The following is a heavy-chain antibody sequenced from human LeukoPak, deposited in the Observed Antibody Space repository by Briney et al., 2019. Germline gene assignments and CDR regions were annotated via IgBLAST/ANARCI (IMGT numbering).Heavy chain of an antibody. CDR1: GGSFSGYY. J-gene: IGHJ6*03. Sequence: SETLSLTCAVYGGSFSGYYWSWIRQPPGKGLEWIGEINHSGSTNYNPSLKSRVTISVDTSKNQFSLKLSSVTAADTAVYYCARSRAAAGRNYYYYMDVWGKGTTVTVS. CDR3: ARSRAAAGRNYYYYMDV. D-gene: IGHD6-13*01. CDR2: INHSGST. V-gene: IGHV4-34*01.